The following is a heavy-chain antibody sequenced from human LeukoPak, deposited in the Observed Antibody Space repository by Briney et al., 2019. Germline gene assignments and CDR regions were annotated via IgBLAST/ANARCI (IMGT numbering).Heavy chain of an antibody. Sequence: GASVKVSCKASGYTFTSYGISWVRQAPGQGLEWMGWISDYNGNTNYAQKLQGRVTMTTDTSTSTAYMELRSLRSDDTAVYYCARDARIVGGSYYSFDYWGQGTLVTVSS. CDR1: GYTFTSYG. CDR3: ARDARIVGGSYYSFDY. CDR2: ISDYNGNT. V-gene: IGHV1-18*01. J-gene: IGHJ4*02. D-gene: IGHD1-26*01.